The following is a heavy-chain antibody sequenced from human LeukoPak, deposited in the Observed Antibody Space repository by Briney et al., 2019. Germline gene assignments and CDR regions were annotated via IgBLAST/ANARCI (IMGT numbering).Heavy chain of an antibody. V-gene: IGHV4-59*01. D-gene: IGHD3-16*01. CDR1: GGSINSYY. Sequence: SETLSLTCIVSGGSINSYYWSWIRQPPGKGLEWIGYIYSRGSTTYNPSLKSRVSISVDTSKNQFSLKLSSVTAADTAVYYCARGQGVPDYWGQGTLVTVSS. CDR2: IYSRGST. J-gene: IGHJ4*02. CDR3: ARGQGVPDY.